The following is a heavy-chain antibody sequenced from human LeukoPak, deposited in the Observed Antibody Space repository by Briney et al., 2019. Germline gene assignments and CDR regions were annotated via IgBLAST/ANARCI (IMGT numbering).Heavy chain of an antibody. D-gene: IGHD3-3*01. Sequence: GGSLRLSCAASGFTFDDYAMHWVRQAPGKGLEWVSGISWNSGTIGYADSVKGRFTISRDNAKNSLYLQMNSLRAEDTALYYCTKDINYDFWSGYLGIDYWGQGTLVTVSS. CDR1: GFTFDDYA. V-gene: IGHV3-9*01. CDR3: TKDINYDFWSGYLGIDY. J-gene: IGHJ4*02. CDR2: ISWNSGTI.